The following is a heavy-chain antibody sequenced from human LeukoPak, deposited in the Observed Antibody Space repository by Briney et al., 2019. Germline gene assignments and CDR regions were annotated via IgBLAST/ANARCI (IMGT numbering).Heavy chain of an antibody. V-gene: IGHV3-66*01. D-gene: IGHD6-13*01. CDR2: IYSGGST. Sequence: GGSLRLSCAASGFTVSSNYMSWVRQAPGKGLEWVSVIYSGGSTYYADSVKGRFTISRDNAKNSLYLQMNSLTAEDTAVYYCARGARSWYVFDYWGQGTLVTVSS. J-gene: IGHJ4*02. CDR3: ARGARSWYVFDY. CDR1: GFTVSSNY.